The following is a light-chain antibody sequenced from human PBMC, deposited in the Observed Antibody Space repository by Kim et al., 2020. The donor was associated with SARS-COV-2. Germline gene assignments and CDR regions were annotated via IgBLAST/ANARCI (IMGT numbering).Light chain of an antibody. J-gene: IGKJ5*01. Sequence: PGERATLSCRASQSVSSYLAWYQQKPGQAPRLLIYDASNRATGIPARFSGSGSGTDFTLTISSLEPEDFAVYYCQQRSNWPPGSTFGQGTRLEIK. V-gene: IGKV3-11*01. CDR1: QSVSSY. CDR3: QQRSNWPPGST. CDR2: DAS.